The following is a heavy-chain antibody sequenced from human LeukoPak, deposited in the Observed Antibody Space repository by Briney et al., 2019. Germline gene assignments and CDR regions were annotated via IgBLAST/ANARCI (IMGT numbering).Heavy chain of an antibody. Sequence: RXAPGXXXEXGXXISWHSRSIRYADSVNGRFTISRDNAKHSLYLQMNSLRAEDTALYYCAKDIPFSDDYGDYVDWGQGTLVTVSS. CDR3: AKDIPFSDDYGDYVD. D-gene: IGHD4-17*01. J-gene: IGHJ4*02. V-gene: IGHV3-9*01. CDR2: ISWHSRSI.